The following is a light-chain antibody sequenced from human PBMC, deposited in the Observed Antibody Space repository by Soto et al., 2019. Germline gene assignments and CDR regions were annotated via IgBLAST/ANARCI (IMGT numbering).Light chain of an antibody. J-gene: IGKJ2*01. CDR3: QQYNNWYT. CDR1: QSVNTK. CDR2: GAS. V-gene: IGKV3-15*01. Sequence: ETVMTQSTATLSVSPGERATLSCRASQSVNTKLAWYQHKVGQAPRLLIYGASTRATGIPTRFSGSGSGTEFTLTISSLQYEDFAIYFCQQYNNWYTFGQGTKLEIK.